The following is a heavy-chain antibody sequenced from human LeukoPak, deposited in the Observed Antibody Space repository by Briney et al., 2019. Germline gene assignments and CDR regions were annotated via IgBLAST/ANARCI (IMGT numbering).Heavy chain of an antibody. Sequence: GGSLRLSRAASGFTFSSYAMHWVRQAPGKGLEWVAVISYDGSNKYYADSVKGRFTISRDNSKNTLYLQMNSLRAEDTAVYYCAKDLRPDGINDFDHWGQGTLVTVSS. V-gene: IGHV3-30-3*02. CDR3: AKDLRPDGINDFDH. J-gene: IGHJ4*02. D-gene: IGHD1-1*01. CDR1: GFTFSSYA. CDR2: ISYDGSNK.